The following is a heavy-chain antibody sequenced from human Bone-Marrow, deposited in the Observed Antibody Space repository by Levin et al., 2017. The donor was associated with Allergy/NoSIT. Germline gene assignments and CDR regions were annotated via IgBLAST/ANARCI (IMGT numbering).Heavy chain of an antibody. CDR3: ASASKSYNDYYGLDV. CDR2: IYYDGKS. Sequence: SETLSLTCTVSGASMKNYYWSWIRQSPGEGLEWISRIYYDGKSHFNPSLSSRIRISLDTSKKQVSLNLTSVTAADTAVYFCASASKSYNDYYGLDVWGQGITVTVSS. D-gene: IGHD1-14*01. CDR1: GASMKNYY. J-gene: IGHJ6*02. V-gene: IGHV4-59*01.